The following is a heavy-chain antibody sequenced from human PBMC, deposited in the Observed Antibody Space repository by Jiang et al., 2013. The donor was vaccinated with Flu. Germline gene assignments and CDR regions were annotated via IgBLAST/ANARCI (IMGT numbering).Heavy chain of an antibody. V-gene: IGHV3-7*01. D-gene: IGHD3-22*01. CDR3: GRDGGRSSFYYYEQQIDY. CDR1: GFRFGSYW. J-gene: IGHJ4*02. Sequence: VQLVESGGALVQPGRSLRISCEASGFRFGSYWMSWVRQAPGKGLEWVATIKQDGTEKYYVDSVRGRFTVSRDNAQSTLYLQMDSLSAEDTAVYYCGRDGGRSSFYYYEQQIDYWGQGTLVTASS. CDR2: IKQDGTEK.